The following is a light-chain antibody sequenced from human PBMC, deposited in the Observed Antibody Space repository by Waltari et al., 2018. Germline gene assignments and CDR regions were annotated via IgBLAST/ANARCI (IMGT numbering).Light chain of an antibody. Sequence: DIVMTQSPDSLAVSLGERATINCTSSQSVLYSHNNKNYLGWYQQKPGQPPKLIIYWASIQGAGVPDRFSGSGSGTDFTLTISSLQAEDVAVYYCQQYFGGPTFGQGTKVEIK. V-gene: IGKV4-1*01. CDR3: QQYFGGPT. CDR1: QSVLYSHNNKNY. J-gene: IGKJ1*01. CDR2: WAS.